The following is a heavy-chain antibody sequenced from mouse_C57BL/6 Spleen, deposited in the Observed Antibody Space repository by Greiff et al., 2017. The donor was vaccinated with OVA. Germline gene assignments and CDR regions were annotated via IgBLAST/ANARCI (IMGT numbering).Heavy chain of an antibody. CDR3: ARKIYYGNSV. D-gene: IGHD2-1*01. Sequence: QVQLQQPGAELVKPGASVKLSCKASGYTFTSYWMQWVKQRPGQGLEWIGEIDPSDSYTNYNQKFKGKATLTVDTSSSTAYMQLSSLTSEDSAVYNCARKIYYGNSVWGTGTTVTVSS. CDR1: GYTFTSYW. J-gene: IGHJ1*03. V-gene: IGHV1-50*01. CDR2: IDPSDSYT.